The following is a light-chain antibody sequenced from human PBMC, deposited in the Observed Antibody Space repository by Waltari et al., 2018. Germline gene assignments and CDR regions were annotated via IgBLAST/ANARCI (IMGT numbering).Light chain of an antibody. J-gene: IGLJ3*02. CDR1: TSNIGVNF. Sequence: ISCSGSTSNIGVNFVYWYQQFPGTAPKRLIYRNNQRPSGVPDRFSGSKSGTSASLAISGLRSEDEADYYCAAWDDSLSGPVFGGGTELTVL. CDR3: AAWDDSLSGPV. CDR2: RNN. V-gene: IGLV1-47*01.